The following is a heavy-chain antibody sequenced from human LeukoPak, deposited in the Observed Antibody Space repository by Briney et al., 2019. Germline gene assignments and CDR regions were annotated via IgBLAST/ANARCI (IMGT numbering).Heavy chain of an antibody. CDR2: IIPIFGTA. D-gene: IGHD4-11*01. Sequence: SVRVSCKASGGTFSSYAISWVRQAPGQGLEWMGGIIPIFGTANYAQKFQGRVTITADESTSTAYMELSSLRSEDTAVYYCARGGASGSNYVSRAFDYWGQGTLVTVSS. CDR3: ARGGASGSNYVSRAFDY. J-gene: IGHJ4*02. CDR1: GGTFSSYA. V-gene: IGHV1-69*01.